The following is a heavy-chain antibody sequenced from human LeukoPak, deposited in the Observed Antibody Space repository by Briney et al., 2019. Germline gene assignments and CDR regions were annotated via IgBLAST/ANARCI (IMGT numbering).Heavy chain of an antibody. J-gene: IGHJ3*02. CDR3: ARPDVEPYSGYVGTQAFDI. V-gene: IGHV1-69*04. CDR2: IIPILGIA. D-gene: IGHD5-12*01. CDR1: GGTFSSYA. Sequence: SVKVSCKASGGTFSSYAISGVRQSPGQGLEWMGRIIPILGIANYAQKFQGRVTITAVKSRSTAYIELSSLRSEDTPVYYCARPDVEPYSGYVGTQAFDIWGQGTMVTVSS.